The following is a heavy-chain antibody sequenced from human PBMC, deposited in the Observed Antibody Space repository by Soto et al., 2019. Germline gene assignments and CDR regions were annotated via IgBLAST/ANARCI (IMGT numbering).Heavy chain of an antibody. CDR2: ISYDGSNK. J-gene: IGHJ5*02. CDR1: GFTFSSYA. D-gene: IGHD2-2*01. Sequence: QVQLVESGGGVVQPGRSLRLSCAASGFTFSSYAMHWVRQAPGKGLEWVAVISYDGSNKYYADSVKGRFTISRDNSKNPLYLQMNSLGAEDTAVYYGAREGGGVPAPRFDPWGQGTLVTVSS. CDR3: AREGGGVPAPRFDP. V-gene: IGHV3-30-3*01.